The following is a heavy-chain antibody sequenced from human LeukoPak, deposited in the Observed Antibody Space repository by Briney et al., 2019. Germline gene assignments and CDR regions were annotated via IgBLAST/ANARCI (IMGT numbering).Heavy chain of an antibody. CDR3: ARAVPSNYAWFDP. CDR2: IYHSGST. J-gene: IGHJ5*02. CDR1: GGSISSSNW. Sequence: PSETLSLTCAVSGGSISSSNWWSWVRPPPGKGLEWIGEIYHSGSTNYNPSLKSRVTISVDKSKNQFSLKLSSVTAADTAVYCCARAVPSNYAWFDPWGQGTLVTVSS. V-gene: IGHV4-4*01. D-gene: IGHD4-11*01.